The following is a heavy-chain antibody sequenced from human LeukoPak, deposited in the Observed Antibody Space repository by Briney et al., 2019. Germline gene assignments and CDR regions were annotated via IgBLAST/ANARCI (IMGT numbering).Heavy chain of an antibody. Sequence: GGSLRLSCAASGFTFSSYWMSWVRQAPGKGLEWVANIKQDGSEKYYVDSVKGRFTISRDNAKNSLYLQMSSLRAEDTAVYYCAREGALTVTKDAFDIWGQGTMVIVSS. D-gene: IGHD4-17*01. J-gene: IGHJ3*02. CDR1: GFTFSSYW. V-gene: IGHV3-7*01. CDR2: IKQDGSEK. CDR3: AREGALTVTKDAFDI.